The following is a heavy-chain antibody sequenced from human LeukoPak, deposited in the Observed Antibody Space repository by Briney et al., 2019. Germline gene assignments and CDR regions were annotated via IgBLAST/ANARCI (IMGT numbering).Heavy chain of an antibody. CDR3: ARSDSGDVDY. J-gene: IGHJ4*02. V-gene: IGHV3-74*01. Sequence: GGSLRLFGAASGVGLSSRWMEWVRQTPGSGLVWVSRINTDGTSTSYADSVKGRFTISRDNAKNTLYLQVNSLRAEDTALYFCARSDSGDVDYWGQGTLVTVSS. D-gene: IGHD3-10*01. CDR1: GVGLSSRW. CDR2: INTDGTST.